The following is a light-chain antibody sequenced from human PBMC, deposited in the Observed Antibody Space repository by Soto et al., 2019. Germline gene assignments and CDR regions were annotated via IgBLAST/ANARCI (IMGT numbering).Light chain of an antibody. CDR1: QSISSY. Sequence: DIQLTQSPSSLSASVGDRVTITCRASQSISSYLNWYQQKPGKAPKLLFYAASSLQSGVPSRFSGSGSGTDFTLTISSLQPEDFATYYCQQSYSTPGYTFGQGTKLEIK. V-gene: IGKV1-39*01. CDR2: AAS. CDR3: QQSYSTPGYT. J-gene: IGKJ2*01.